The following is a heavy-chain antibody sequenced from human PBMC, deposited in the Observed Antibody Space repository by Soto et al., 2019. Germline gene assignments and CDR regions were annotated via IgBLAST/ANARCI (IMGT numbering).Heavy chain of an antibody. V-gene: IGHV1-69*13. CDR2: IIPIFGTA. D-gene: IGHD6-19*01. Sequence: GASVKVSCKASGGTFSSYAISWVRQAPGQGLEWMGGIIPIFGTANYAQKFQGRVTITADESTSTAYMELSSLRSEDTAVYYCTRDSLLVGAAPPPPNVVFVFGGKGKMVTV. CDR3: TRDSLLVGAAPPPPNVVFVF. J-gene: IGHJ3*01. CDR1: GGTFSSYA.